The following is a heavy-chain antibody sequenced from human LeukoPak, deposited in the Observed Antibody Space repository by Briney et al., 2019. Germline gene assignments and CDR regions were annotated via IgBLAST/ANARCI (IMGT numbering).Heavy chain of an antibody. V-gene: IGHV1-2*02. J-gene: IGHJ4*02. D-gene: IGHD1-14*01. CDR1: GYTFTDYY. CDR3: ARVLARYGNLDY. Sequence: GASVKVSCKASGYTFTDYYIHWVRQAPGQGLEWMGWINPNSGGTNYTQKFQGRVPMTRDTSISTAYLELNRLTSDDTAVYYCARVLARYGNLDYWGQGILVTVSS. CDR2: INPNSGGT.